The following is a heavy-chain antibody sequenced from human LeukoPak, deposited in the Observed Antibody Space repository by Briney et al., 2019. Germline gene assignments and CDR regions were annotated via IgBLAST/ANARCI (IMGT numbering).Heavy chain of an antibody. CDR3: ASGTYQWFRRHAFDI. D-gene: IGHD2-8*01. Sequence: GASVKVSCKASGYTFTSYGISWVRQAPGQGLEWMGGTSAYNGNTNYAQKLQGRVTMTTDTSTSTAYMELRSLRSDDTAVYYCASGTYQWFRRHAFDIWGQGTMVTVSS. CDR2: TSAYNGNT. J-gene: IGHJ3*02. CDR1: GYTFTSYG. V-gene: IGHV1-18*01.